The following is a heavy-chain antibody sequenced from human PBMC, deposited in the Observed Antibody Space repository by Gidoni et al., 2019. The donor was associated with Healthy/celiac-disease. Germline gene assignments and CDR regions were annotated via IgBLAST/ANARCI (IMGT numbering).Heavy chain of an antibody. CDR1: GFTFSSYA. D-gene: IGHD2-21*02. Sequence: EVQLFESGGGVRQPGGSVRLSCSTFGFTFSSYAMSWVRQAPGKGLECVSAISGSGGSTYYADSVKGRFTISRDNSKNTLYLQMNSLRAEDTAVYYCATPRRPVTAILGRLDYWGQGTLVTVSS. V-gene: IGHV3-23*01. J-gene: IGHJ4*02. CDR3: ATPRRPVTAILGRLDY. CDR2: ISGSGGST.